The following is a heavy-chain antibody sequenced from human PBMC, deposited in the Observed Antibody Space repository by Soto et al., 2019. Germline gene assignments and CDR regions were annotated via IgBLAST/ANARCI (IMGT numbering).Heavy chain of an antibody. CDR2: IYYSGST. J-gene: IGHJ3*02. Sequence: SETLSLTCTVSGGSISSYYWSWIRQPPGKGLEWIGYIYYSGSTNYNPSLKSRVTISVDTSKNQFSLKLSPVTAADTAVYYCARGYYYDSSGYYYRSDAFDIWGQGTMVTVS. D-gene: IGHD3-22*01. V-gene: IGHV4-59*01. CDR3: ARGYYYDSSGYYYRSDAFDI. CDR1: GGSISSYY.